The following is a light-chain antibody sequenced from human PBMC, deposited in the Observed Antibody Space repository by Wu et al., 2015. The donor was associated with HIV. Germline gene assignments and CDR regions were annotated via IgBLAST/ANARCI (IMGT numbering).Light chain of an antibody. CDR2: AAS. Sequence: DIQMTQSPSSLSASVGDTVTITCRASQNIRIYLSWFQQKPGKAPQLLIYAASVLQSGVPSRFSGGGSGTEFTLTISRLQPEDFASYYCQQTYDTPRSFGQGTQGRDQT. CDR1: QNIRIY. CDR3: QQTYDTPRS. J-gene: IGKJ1*01. V-gene: IGKV1-39*01.